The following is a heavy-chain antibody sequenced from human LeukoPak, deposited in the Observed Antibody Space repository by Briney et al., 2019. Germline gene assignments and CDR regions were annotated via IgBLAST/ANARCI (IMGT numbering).Heavy chain of an antibody. CDR2: ISAYNGNT. J-gene: IGHJ6*03. CDR1: GYTFTGYY. CDR3: ARFYSGYGNYYYYMDV. V-gene: IGHV1-18*04. Sequence: ASVKVSCKASGYTFTGYYMHWVRQAPGQGLEWMGWISAYNGNTNYAQKLQGRVTMTTDTSTSTAYMELRSLRSDDTAVYYCARFYSGYGNYYYYMDVWGKGTTVTVSS. D-gene: IGHD5-12*01.